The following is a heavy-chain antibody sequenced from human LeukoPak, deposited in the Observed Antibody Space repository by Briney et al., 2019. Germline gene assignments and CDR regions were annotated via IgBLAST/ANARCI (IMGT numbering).Heavy chain of an antibody. Sequence: GGSLRLSCAASGFTFSSYGMHWVRQAPGKGLEWVSAISGSGGSTYYADSVKGRFTISRDNSKNTLYLQMNSLRAEDTAVYYCAKAYTIFGVVGYYFDYWGQGTLVTVSS. J-gene: IGHJ4*02. CDR3: AKAYTIFGVVGYYFDY. CDR2: ISGSGGST. D-gene: IGHD3-3*01. V-gene: IGHV3-23*01. CDR1: GFTFSSYG.